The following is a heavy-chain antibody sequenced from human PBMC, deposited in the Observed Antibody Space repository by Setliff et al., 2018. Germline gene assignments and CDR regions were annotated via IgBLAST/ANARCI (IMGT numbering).Heavy chain of an antibody. D-gene: IGHD3-10*01. CDR3: VRVDMVLSNFDF. CDR1: GYTYKNYG. J-gene: IGHJ4*02. CDR2: INAGNGHT. V-gene: IGHV1-3*01. Sequence: ASVKVSCKASGYTYKNYGITWVRQSPGQSPEWMGWINAGNGHTKFSQSFQGRLSISSDTSASTVYMDLHNLGSEDTAVYFCVRVDMVLSNFDFWGQGTLVTVSS.